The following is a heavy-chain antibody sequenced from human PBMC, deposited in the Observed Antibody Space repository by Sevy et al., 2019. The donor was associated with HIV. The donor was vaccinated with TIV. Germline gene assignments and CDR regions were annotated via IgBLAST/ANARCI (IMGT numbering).Heavy chain of an antibody. CDR1: GFPFSSYA. V-gene: IGHV3-23*01. D-gene: IGHD3-3*01. CDR3: AREGSRFLEWLSPYWFDP. Sequence: GGSLRLSCATSGFPFSSYAMSWVRQAPGKGLEWVSVISGSGANTYYAESVKGRFTISRDNSKNRLYLQLNTLRAEDTAVYYCAREGSRFLEWLSPYWFDPWGQGTLVTVSS. CDR2: ISGSGANT. J-gene: IGHJ5*02.